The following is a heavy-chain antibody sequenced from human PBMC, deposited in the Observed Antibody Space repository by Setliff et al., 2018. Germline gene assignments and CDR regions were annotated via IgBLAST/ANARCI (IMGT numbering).Heavy chain of an antibody. CDR2: IYYSGNT. CDR3: ARGKTFFGAFIRAFDI. V-gene: IGHV4-59*11. Sequence: LSLTCSVSGGSIDCHYWSWIRQPPGKGLEWIGSIYYSGNTNYNPSLKSRVTISIDTSKNQFSLKLSSVTAADTAVYHCARGKTFFGAFIRAFDIWGQGRMVTV. D-gene: IGHD3-3*01. CDR1: GGSIDCHY. J-gene: IGHJ3*02.